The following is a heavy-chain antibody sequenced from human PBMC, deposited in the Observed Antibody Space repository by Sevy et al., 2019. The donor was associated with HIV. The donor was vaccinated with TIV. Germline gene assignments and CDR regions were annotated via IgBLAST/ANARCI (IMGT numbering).Heavy chain of an antibody. D-gene: IGHD3-3*01. J-gene: IGHJ4*02. CDR1: GGSISSSSYY. V-gene: IGHV4-39*01. Sequence: SETLSLTCTVSGGSISSSSYYWGWIRQPPGKGLEWIGSIYYSGSTYYNPSLKSRVTISVDTSKNQFSLKLSSVTAADTAVYYCARQTILGVACFDYWGQGTLVTVSS. CDR3: ARQTILGVACFDY. CDR2: IYYSGST.